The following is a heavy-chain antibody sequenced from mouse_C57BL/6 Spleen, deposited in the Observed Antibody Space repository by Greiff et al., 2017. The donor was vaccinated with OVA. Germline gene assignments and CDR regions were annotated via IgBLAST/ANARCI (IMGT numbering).Heavy chain of an antibody. CDR1: GYTFTSYD. CDR2: IYPRDGST. V-gene: IGHV1-85*01. CDR3: ARGLYYYGISGFDY. Sequence: QVQLQQSGPELVKPGASVKLSCKASGYTFTSYDINWVKQRPGQGLEWIGWIYPRDGSTKYNEKFKGKATLPGDPSSSTAYMELHSLTAEDSAVYFCARGLYYYGISGFDYWGQGTTLTVSS. D-gene: IGHD1-1*01. J-gene: IGHJ2*01.